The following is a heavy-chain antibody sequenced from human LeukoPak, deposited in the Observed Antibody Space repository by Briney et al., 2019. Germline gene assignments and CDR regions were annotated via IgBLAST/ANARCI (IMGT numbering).Heavy chain of an antibody. CDR2: ISGSGGST. V-gene: IGHV3-23*01. D-gene: IGHD4-17*01. CDR1: GFTFSSYA. CDR3: AKGKDAVTTYAFDI. Sequence: GGSLRLSCAASGFTFSSYAMNWVRQAPGRGLEWVSAISGSGGSTYFADSVKGRFAISRDNSKNTLYLQINSLRAEDTAVYYCAKGKDAVTTYAFDIWGQGTMVTVSS. J-gene: IGHJ3*02.